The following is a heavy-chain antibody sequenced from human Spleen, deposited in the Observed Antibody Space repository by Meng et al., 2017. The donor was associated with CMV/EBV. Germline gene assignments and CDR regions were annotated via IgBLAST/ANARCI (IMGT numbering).Heavy chain of an antibody. V-gene: IGHV4-59*01. D-gene: IGHD3-10*01. CDR1: GGSISSYY. CDR3: AREQYLSRGYYDMDV. CDR2: IYYSGST. Sequence: ESLKISCTVSGGSISSYYWSWIRQPPGKGLEWIGYIYYSGSTNYNPSLKSRVTISVDTSKNQFSLKLSSVTAADTAVYYCAREQYLSRGYYDMDVWGQGTTVTVSS. J-gene: IGHJ6*02.